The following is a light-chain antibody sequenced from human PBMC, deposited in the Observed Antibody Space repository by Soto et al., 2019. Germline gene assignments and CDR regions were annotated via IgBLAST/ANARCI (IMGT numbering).Light chain of an antibody. J-gene: IGKJ3*01. CDR3: QQRNSWPLT. Sequence: EAVLTQSPAILSLSPGERATLSCRASQGICNYLAWYQQKPGQAPRLLIYAASNRATGIPSRFSGSGSDTDFTLTIDSLEPEDSAAYYCQQRNSWPLTFGPGTRVDIK. V-gene: IGKV3D-11*01. CDR1: QGICNY. CDR2: AAS.